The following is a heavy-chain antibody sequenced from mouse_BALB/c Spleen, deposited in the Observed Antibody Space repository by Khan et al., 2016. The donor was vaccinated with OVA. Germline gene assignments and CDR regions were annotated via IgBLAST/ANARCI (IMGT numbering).Heavy chain of an antibody. J-gene: IGHJ4*01. D-gene: IGHD2-3*01. Sequence: QVQLKESGPGLVAPSQSLSITCTVSGFSLTNYGVHWVRQPPGKGLEWLVVIWSDGSTNYNSVLKSRLSISKDNSKSQVFLKMNSLQTDDTAIYYCARWFDGYYCVYAMDYWGQGTSVTVSS. CDR1: GFSLTNYG. CDR3: ARWFDGYYCVYAMDY. CDR2: IWSDGST. V-gene: IGHV2-6*02.